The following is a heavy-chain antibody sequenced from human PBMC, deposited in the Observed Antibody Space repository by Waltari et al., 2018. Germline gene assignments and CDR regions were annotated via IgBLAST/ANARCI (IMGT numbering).Heavy chain of an antibody. Sequence: QVQLVQSGAEVKKPGASVKVSCKVSGYPLTELSMHWARQAPGKGLDWMGGFDPEGGETIYAQKFQGRVTITEDTSTDTAYMELSSLRSEDTAVYYCETPLGSCDAFDIWGQGTMVTVSS. CDR2: FDPEGGET. CDR1: GYPLTELS. J-gene: IGHJ3*02. CDR3: ETPLGSCDAFDI. D-gene: IGHD3-10*01. V-gene: IGHV1-24*01.